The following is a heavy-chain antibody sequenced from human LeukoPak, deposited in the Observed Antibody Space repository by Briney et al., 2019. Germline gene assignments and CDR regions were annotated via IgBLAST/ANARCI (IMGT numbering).Heavy chain of an antibody. Sequence: PGRSLRLSCAASGFIFSSYGMHWVRQAPGKGLDWVAVISNDGSKKYYADSVKGRFTISRDNSKNTLSLQVSSLRTEDTAVYYCAKDRYSYAFEYSDSWGQGTLVTVSS. J-gene: IGHJ4*02. CDR2: ISNDGSKK. V-gene: IGHV3-30*18. CDR1: GFIFSSYG. D-gene: IGHD5-18*01. CDR3: AKDRYSYAFEYSDS.